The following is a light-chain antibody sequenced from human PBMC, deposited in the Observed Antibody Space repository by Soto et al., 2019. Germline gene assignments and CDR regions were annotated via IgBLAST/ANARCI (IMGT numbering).Light chain of an antibody. Sequence: EIVLTQSPGTLSLSPGERATLYCRASQSVSSSYLAWYQQNPGQAPRLLIYGASSRATGIPDRFSGSGSGTDFTVTISRLEPEDFAVYYCQQYGSSPPWTFGQGTKVEI. V-gene: IGKV3-20*01. J-gene: IGKJ1*01. CDR2: GAS. CDR3: QQYGSSPPWT. CDR1: QSVSSSY.